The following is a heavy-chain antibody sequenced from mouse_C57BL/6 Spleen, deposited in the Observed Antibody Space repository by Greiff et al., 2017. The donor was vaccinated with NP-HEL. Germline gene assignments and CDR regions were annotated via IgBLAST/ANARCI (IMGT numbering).Heavy chain of an antibody. CDR3: TRGANWDVNDY. CDR1: GCTFTDYE. J-gene: IGHJ2*01. Sequence: SGAELVRPGASVTLSCKASGCTFTDYEMHWVKQTPVHGLEWIGAIDPETGGTAYNQKFKGKAILTADKSSSTAYMELRSLTSEDSAVYYCTRGANWDVNDYWGQGTTLTVSS. D-gene: IGHD4-1*01. CDR2: IDPETGGT. V-gene: IGHV1-15*01.